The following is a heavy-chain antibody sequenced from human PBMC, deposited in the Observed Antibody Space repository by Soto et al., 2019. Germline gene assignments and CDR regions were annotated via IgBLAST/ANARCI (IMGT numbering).Heavy chain of an antibody. Sequence: GSLRLSCVVSGGSISGSNWWTWVRQPPGKGLEWIGEIYHSGSTNYNPSLKSRVTISTDGSKNHFPLKLTSVTAADTALYYCARGSTGLLDCWGQGTLVTVSS. D-gene: IGHD2-8*02. CDR2: IYHSGST. J-gene: IGHJ4*02. V-gene: IGHV4-4*02. CDR3: ARGSTGLLDC. CDR1: GGSISGSNW.